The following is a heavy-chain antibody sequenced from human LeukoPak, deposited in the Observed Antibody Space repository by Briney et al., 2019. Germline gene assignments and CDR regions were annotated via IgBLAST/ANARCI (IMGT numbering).Heavy chain of an antibody. CDR3: AREHYDILTGYYNEWDYYGMDV. V-gene: IGHV1-18*01. CDR1: GYTFTSYG. CDR2: ISAYNGKT. J-gene: IGHJ6*02. D-gene: IGHD3-9*01. Sequence: ASVKVSCKASGYTFTSYGISWVRQAPGQGLEWMGWISAYNGKTNYAQKFQGRVTMTTDTPTSTAYMELRSLRSDDTAVYYCAREHYDILTGYYNEWDYYGMDVWGQGTTVTVSS.